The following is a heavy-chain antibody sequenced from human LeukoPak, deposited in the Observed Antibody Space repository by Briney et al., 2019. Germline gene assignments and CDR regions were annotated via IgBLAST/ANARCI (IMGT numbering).Heavy chain of an antibody. CDR3: ARARFGSGYLNDY. D-gene: IGHD3-22*01. Sequence: ASVKVSCKASGYTFTGYYMHWVRQAPGQGLEGMGWINPNSGGTNYAQKFQGRVTMTRDTSISTAYMELSRLRSDDTAVYYCARARFGSGYLNDYWGQGTLVTVSS. V-gene: IGHV1-2*02. CDR2: INPNSGGT. CDR1: GYTFTGYY. J-gene: IGHJ4*02.